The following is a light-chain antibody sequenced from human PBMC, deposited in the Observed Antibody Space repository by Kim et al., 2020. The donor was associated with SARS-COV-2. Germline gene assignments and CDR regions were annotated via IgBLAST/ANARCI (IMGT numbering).Light chain of an antibody. CDR1: STNSGAGYD. CDR2: GNS. Sequence: QGVTIACTGSSTNSGAGYDVHWYQQLPGTAPKLLIYGNSNRPSGVPDRFSGSKSGTSASLAITGLQAEDEADYYCQSYDSSLSGWVFGGGTQLTVL. J-gene: IGLJ3*02. CDR3: QSYDSSLSGWV. V-gene: IGLV1-40*01.